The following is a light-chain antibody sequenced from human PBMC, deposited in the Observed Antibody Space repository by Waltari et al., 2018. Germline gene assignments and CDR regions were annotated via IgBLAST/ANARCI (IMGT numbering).Light chain of an antibody. J-gene: IGKJ2*01. CDR1: QSLTKRY. CDR2: GAS. Sequence: EVVLTQSPGTLSLSPGEKATLSCRASQSLTKRYLAWYQQKPGQAPRLLIYGASSRAAGIPDRLSGSGSGTDFSLTINRLEPDDSAVYYCQQYGSSILYTFGQGTKLEIK. V-gene: IGKV3-20*01. CDR3: QQYGSSILYT.